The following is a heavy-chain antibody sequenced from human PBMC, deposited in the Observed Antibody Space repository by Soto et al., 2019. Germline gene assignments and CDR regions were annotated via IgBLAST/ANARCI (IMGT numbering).Heavy chain of an antibody. J-gene: IGHJ4*02. V-gene: IGHV4-30-4*01. CDR2: IYYSGST. CDR3: DRATGYGRLN. Sequence: SETLSLTCTVSGGSISSGDYYWSWIRQPPGKGLEWIGYIYYSGSTYYNPSLKSRVTISVDTSKNQFSLKLSSVTAADTAVYYCDRATGYGRLNWGQGTLVTVSS. D-gene: IGHD3-9*01. CDR1: GGSISSGDYY.